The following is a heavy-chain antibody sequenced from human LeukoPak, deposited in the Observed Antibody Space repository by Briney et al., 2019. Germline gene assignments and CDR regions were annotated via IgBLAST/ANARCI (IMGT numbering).Heavy chain of an antibody. CDR3: ARRYGDLAWYFDL. V-gene: IGHV4-59*08. CDR2: IYHSGST. D-gene: IGHD4-17*01. J-gene: IGHJ2*01. CDR1: GGSISSYY. Sequence: SETLSLTCTVSGGSISSYYWSWIRQPPGKGLEWIGYIYHSGSTNYNPSLKSRVTMSGDTSKNQFSLKLSSVTAADTAVYYCARRYGDLAWYFDLWGRGTLVTVSS.